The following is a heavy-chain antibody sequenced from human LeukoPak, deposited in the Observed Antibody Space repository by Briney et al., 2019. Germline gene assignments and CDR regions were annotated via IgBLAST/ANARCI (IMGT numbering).Heavy chain of an antibody. J-gene: IGHJ1*01. CDR2: ISKSSSTI. CDR1: GFTLSSYS. D-gene: IGHD3-22*01. CDR3: ATYSSLNRREFQY. Sequence: GGSLRLSCAASGFTLSSYSMNWVRQAPGKGLEWVSYISKSSSTIYYADSVKGRFTISRDNAKNSLYLQMNSLRAEDTAVYYCATYSSLNRREFQYWGQGTLLTVSS. V-gene: IGHV3-48*01.